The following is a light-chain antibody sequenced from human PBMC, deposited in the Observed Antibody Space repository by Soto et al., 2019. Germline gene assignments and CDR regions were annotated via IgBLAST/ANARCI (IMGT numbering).Light chain of an antibody. V-gene: IGLV1-36*01. Sequence: QSVLTQPPSVSGAPTQRVTISCSGSSSNIGKNGVNWYQEHPGKDPNHLIYFDTLLPSGISGRFSGSKSGTSASLAITGLQSDDEDRYYCAAWDDSLNAHVFGAGTKVTVL. CDR2: FDT. J-gene: IGLJ1*01. CDR3: AAWDDSLNAHV. CDR1: SSNIGKNG.